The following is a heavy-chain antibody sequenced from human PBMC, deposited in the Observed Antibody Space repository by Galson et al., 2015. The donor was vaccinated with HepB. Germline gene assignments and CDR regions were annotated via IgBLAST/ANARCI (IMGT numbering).Heavy chain of an antibody. D-gene: IGHD2-2*02. CDR2: ISYDGSNK. J-gene: IGHJ4*02. V-gene: IGHV3-30-3*01. CDR3: ARDALALGYCSSTSCYTFYFDC. Sequence: SLRLSCAASGFTFSSYAMHWVRQAPGKGLEWVAVISYDGSNKYYADSVKGRFTISRDNSKNTLYLQMNSLRAEDTAVYYCARDALALGYCSSTSCYTFYFDCWGQGTLVTVSS. CDR1: GFTFSSYA.